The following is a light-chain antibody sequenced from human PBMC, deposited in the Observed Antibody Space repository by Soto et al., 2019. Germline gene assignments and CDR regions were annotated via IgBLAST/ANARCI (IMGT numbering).Light chain of an antibody. CDR1: QSVSSSY. CDR3: QQRSNWPIT. J-gene: IGKJ5*01. CDR2: GAS. V-gene: IGKV3D-20*02. Sequence: IVFTQSPGTLSLSPGERATLSCRASQSVSSSYLAWYQQKPGQAPRLLIYGASSRATGIPARFSGSGSGTDFTLTISSLEPEDFAVYYCQQRSNWPITFGQGTRLEIK.